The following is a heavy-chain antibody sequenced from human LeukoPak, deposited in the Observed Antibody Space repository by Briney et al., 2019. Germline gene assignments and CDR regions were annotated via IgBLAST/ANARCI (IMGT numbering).Heavy chain of an antibody. CDR3: ARLMIGQAGVGATHFDY. CDR1: GFTFSNYG. CDR2: VRHDGTEK. Sequence: GGSLRLSCVASGFTFSNYGMHWVRQAPGKGLEWLTFVRHDGTEKYYADSVKGRFTISRDNSRNTLYQQVDSLGPEDTAVYYCARLMIGQAGVGATHFDYWGPGTLVSVSS. J-gene: IGHJ4*02. D-gene: IGHD1-26*01. V-gene: IGHV3-30*02.